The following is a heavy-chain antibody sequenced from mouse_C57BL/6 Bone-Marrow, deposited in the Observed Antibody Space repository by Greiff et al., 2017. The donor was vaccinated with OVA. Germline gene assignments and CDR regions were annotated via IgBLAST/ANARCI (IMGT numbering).Heavy chain of an antibody. D-gene: IGHD1-1*01. J-gene: IGHJ4*01. CDR1: GYAFTNSL. CDR2: INPGSGGT. Sequence: QVQLQQSGAELVRPGTSVKVSCKASGYAFTNSLIEWVKQRPGQGLEWIGVINPGSGGTNYNEKFKGKATLTADKSSSTAYMQLSSLTSEDSAVYFCAKDGSSHYYYAMDYWGQGTSVTVSS. CDR3: AKDGSSHYYYAMDY. V-gene: IGHV1-54*01.